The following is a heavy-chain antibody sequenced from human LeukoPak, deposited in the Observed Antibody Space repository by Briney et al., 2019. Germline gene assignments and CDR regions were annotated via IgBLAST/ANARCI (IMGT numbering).Heavy chain of an antibody. D-gene: IGHD1-1*01. Sequence: GGSLRLSCAASGFTFSSYEMNWVRQAPGKGLEWVSYISSSGTTINYSDSVKGRFTISRDNSKNTLYLQMNSLRAEDTAVYYCAKHNRYNWNAHFGYWGQGTLVTVSS. J-gene: IGHJ4*02. CDR2: ISSSGTTI. CDR3: AKHNRYNWNAHFGY. CDR1: GFTFSSYE. V-gene: IGHV3-48*03.